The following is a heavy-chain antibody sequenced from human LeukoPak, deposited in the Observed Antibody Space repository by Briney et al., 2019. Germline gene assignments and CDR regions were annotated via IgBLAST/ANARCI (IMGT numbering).Heavy chain of an antibody. Sequence: GGSLRLSCAASGFPHSSYWMSWVRQAPGEGLEWVANIKQGGSEKYYVDSVKGRFTISRDNAKNSLYLQMNSLRAEDTAVYYCARVPLGCSGGSCYYYYGMDVWGQGTTVTVSS. J-gene: IGHJ6*02. CDR1: GFPHSSYW. D-gene: IGHD2-15*01. CDR2: IKQGGSEK. V-gene: IGHV3-7*01. CDR3: ARVPLGCSGGSCYYYYGMDV.